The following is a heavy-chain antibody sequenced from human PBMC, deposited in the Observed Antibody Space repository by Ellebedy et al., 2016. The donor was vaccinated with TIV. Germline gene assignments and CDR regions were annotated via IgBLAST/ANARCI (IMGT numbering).Heavy chain of an antibody. CDR1: GFTFSDYY. D-gene: IGHD1-7*01. Sequence: GGSLRLXXAASGFTFSDYYMSWIRQAPGKGLEWVSYISSSGSTIYYADSVKGRFTISRDNAKNSLYLQMNSLRAEDTAVYYCARDRRNYAGGPFDYWGQGTLVTVSS. V-gene: IGHV3-11*01. J-gene: IGHJ4*02. CDR2: ISSSGSTI. CDR3: ARDRRNYAGGPFDY.